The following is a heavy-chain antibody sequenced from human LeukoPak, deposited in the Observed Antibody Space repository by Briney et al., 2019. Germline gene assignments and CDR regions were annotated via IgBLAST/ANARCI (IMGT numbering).Heavy chain of an antibody. Sequence: SQTLSLTCAISGDSVSSNSAAWHWIRPSPSRGLEWLGRTYYRSKWYNDYAVSVKSRITINPDTSKNQFSLQLNSVTPEDTAVYYCARSVEMATIGRVFDYWGQGTLVTVSS. CDR3: ARSVEMATIGRVFDY. V-gene: IGHV6-1*01. CDR2: TYYRSKWYN. J-gene: IGHJ4*02. CDR1: GDSVSSNSAA. D-gene: IGHD5-24*01.